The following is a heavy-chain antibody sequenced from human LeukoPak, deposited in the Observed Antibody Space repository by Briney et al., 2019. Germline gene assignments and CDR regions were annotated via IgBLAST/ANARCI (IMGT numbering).Heavy chain of an antibody. CDR1: GGTFSSYA. V-gene: IGHV1-69*05. Sequence: SVKVSCKASGGTFSSYAISWVRQAPGQGLEWMGGIIPIFGTANYAQKFQGRVTITTDESTSTAYMELSSLRSEDTAVYYCAAGPYDFWSGYSTYNWFDPWGQGTLVTVSS. D-gene: IGHD3-3*01. CDR3: AAGPYDFWSGYSTYNWFDP. J-gene: IGHJ5*02. CDR2: IIPIFGTA.